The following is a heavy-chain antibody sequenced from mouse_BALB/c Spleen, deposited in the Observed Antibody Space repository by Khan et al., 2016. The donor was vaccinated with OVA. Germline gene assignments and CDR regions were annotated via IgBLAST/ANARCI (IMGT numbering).Heavy chain of an antibody. CDR3: AREASSWDFSFPY. J-gene: IGHJ3*01. CDR1: GYTFTNYV. D-gene: IGHD4-1*01. CDR2: INPDNAGT. V-gene: IGHV1S136*01. Sequence: VQLKQSGPELVEPGASVKMSCKASGYTFTNYVIHWVKQKPGQGLEWIGYINPDNAGTRYNEKFKGKATLTSDISSTSAYMELLSLTSEDSAVYYCAREASSWDFSFPYWGQETLVTVSA.